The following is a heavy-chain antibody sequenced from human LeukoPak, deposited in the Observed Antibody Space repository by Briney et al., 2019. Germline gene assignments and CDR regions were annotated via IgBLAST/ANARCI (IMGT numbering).Heavy chain of an antibody. CDR2: IKSKTYGGTT. CDR1: GFTFSNAW. J-gene: IGHJ4*02. CDR3: AKWTSYYGD. Sequence: GGSLRLSCAASGFTFSNAWMSWVRQAPGKGLEWVGRIKSKTYGGTTDYAAPVKGRFTISRDDSKNTLYLQMNSLRAEDTAVYYCAKWTSYYGDWGQGTPVTVSS. D-gene: IGHD3-22*01. V-gene: IGHV3-15*01.